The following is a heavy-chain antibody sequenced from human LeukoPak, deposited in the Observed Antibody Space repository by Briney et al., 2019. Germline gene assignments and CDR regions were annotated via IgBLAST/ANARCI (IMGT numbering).Heavy chain of an antibody. CDR3: TRAYTVWTDYQPRYYYGMDV. V-gene: IGHV4-4*02. CDR2: IYHSGST. CDR1: GASISSSHW. J-gene: IGHJ6*02. D-gene: IGHD2-2*01. Sequence: TSGTLSLTCAVSGASISSSHWWSWVRQPPGKGLELIGEIYHSGSTNYNPSLKSRVTMSVDKSKNHFSLNVSSVTAADTAVYYCTRAYTVWTDYQPRYYYGMDVWGQGTTVTVSS.